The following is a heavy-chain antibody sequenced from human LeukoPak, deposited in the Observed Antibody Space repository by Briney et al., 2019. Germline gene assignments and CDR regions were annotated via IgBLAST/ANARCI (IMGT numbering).Heavy chain of an antibody. CDR3: ARVNKPADYDYYGLDV. Sequence: RTGGSLRLSCTVSGFTFSSYGMNWVRQVPGKGLEWVSHISTSGRIIYYADSLKGRITISRDNAKNSVYLQMNSLRAEDTAVYYCARVNKPADYDYYGLDVWGQGTTVTVSS. D-gene: IGHD1/OR15-1a*01. CDR1: GFTFSSYG. J-gene: IGHJ6*02. CDR2: ISTSGRII. V-gene: IGHV3-48*01.